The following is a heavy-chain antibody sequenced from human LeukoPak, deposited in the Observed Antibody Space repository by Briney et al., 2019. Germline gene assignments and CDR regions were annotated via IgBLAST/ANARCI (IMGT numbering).Heavy chain of an antibody. CDR2: ISGGGRST. J-gene: IGHJ5*02. D-gene: IGHD2-2*02. V-gene: IGHV3-23*01. CDR3: AKEPGGSVVPAAIFGSWFDP. CDR1: GFTFSTYG. Sequence: PGGCLRPSCAASGFTFSTYGIGSVRQAAGSGLEWVSAISGGGRSTYYADPVKGRFTISRDNSKNTLYLQMNSLRAEDTAVYDCAKEPGGSVVPAAIFGSWFDPWGQGTLVTVSS.